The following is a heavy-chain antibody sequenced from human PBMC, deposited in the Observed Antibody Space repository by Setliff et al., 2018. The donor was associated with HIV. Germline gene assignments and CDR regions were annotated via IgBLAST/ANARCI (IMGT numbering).Heavy chain of an antibody. Sequence: NPSETLSLTCTVSGGSISSYYWSWIRQPAGKGLEWIGRIFSSGSTSYKSSLKSRVTMSVDTSKNQFSLRLTSVTAADTAVYYCARDPVITMMVGPKFYFDYWGQGILVTVSS. CDR1: GGSISSYY. CDR2: IFSSGST. CDR3: ARDPVITMMVGPKFYFDY. J-gene: IGHJ4*02. D-gene: IGHD3-22*01. V-gene: IGHV4-4*07.